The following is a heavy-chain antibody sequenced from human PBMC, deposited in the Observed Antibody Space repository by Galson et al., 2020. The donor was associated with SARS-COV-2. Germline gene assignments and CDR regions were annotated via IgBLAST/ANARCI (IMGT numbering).Heavy chain of an antibody. CDR3: ARDSVGGPVYYYYYGMYV. J-gene: IGHJ6*02. D-gene: IGHD2-15*01. Sequence: TGGSLRLSCAASGFTFSRYWMRWVRQAPGPGIEWVAKLKQDRSEKYYVDSVKGRFTISRDNAKNSLYLQMNSLRAEDTAVYYCARDSVGGPVYYYYYGMYVWGQGTTVTFSS. V-gene: IGHV3-7*05. CDR2: LKQDRSEK. CDR1: GFTFSRYW.